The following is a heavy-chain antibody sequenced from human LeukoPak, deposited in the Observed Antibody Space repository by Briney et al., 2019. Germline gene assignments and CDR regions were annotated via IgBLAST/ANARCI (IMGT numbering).Heavy chain of an antibody. J-gene: IGHJ4*02. D-gene: IGHD6-13*01. Sequence: GGSLRLSCAASGFTFSSYAMSWVRQAPGKGLEWVSSISGGGHSTYYADSVKGRFTISRDNAKNTLYLQMNSLRAEDTAVYYCARDGGSSWSYFDYWGQGTLVTVSS. CDR2: ISGGGHST. CDR1: GFTFSSYA. CDR3: ARDGGSSWSYFDY. V-gene: IGHV3-23*01.